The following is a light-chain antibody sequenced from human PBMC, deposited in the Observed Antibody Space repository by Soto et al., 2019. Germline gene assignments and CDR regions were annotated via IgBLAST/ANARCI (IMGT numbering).Light chain of an antibody. Sequence: EIVMTQSPATLSVYPGERASLSCRASQSVSGHLAWYQQKPGQAPRLLISGASTRATDIPARFSGSGSGTEFTLTVSSLQSEDFAVYYCQHYDNWPHTFGQGTKLDIK. CDR1: QSVSGH. J-gene: IGKJ2*01. CDR3: QHYDNWPHT. CDR2: GAS. V-gene: IGKV3-15*01.